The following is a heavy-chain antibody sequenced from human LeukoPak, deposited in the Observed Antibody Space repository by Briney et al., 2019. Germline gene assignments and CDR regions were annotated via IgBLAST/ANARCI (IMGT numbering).Heavy chain of an antibody. V-gene: IGHV3-69-1*01. CDR2: ISSSSYI. J-gene: IGHJ4*02. Sequence: PGGSLRLSCNASELTISDNYMNWVRQAPGKGLEWVSSISSSSYIYYADSVKGRLTISRDNAKNSLYLQMNSLRAEDTAVYYCARVSVAGTDFDYWGQGTLVTVSS. CDR3: ARVSVAGTDFDY. D-gene: IGHD6-19*01. CDR1: ELTISDNY.